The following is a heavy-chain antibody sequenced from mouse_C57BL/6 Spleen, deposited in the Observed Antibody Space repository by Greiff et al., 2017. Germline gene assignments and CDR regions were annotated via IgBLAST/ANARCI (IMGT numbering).Heavy chain of an antibody. D-gene: IGHD1-1*01. V-gene: IGHV1-80*01. CDR3: ARWGTTLVATSHWYFGV. Sequence: QVQLQQSGAELVKPGASVKISCKASGYAFSSYWMNWVKQRPGKGLEWIGQIYPGDGDTNYNGKFKGKATLTADKSSSTAYMQLSSLTSEDSAVYFCARWGTTLVATSHWYFGVWGTGTTVTVSS. CDR2: IYPGDGDT. J-gene: IGHJ1*03. CDR1: GYAFSSYW.